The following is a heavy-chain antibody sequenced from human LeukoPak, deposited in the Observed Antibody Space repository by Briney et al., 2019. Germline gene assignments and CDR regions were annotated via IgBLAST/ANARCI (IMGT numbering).Heavy chain of an antibody. J-gene: IGHJ4*02. CDR3: AREHPSIVGATDYFDY. CDR1: GGSISSYY. V-gene: IGHV4-59*01. Sequence: PSETLSLTCTVSGGSISSYYWSWIRQPPGKALEWIGYIYYSGSTNYNPSLKSRVTISVDTSKNQFSLKLSSVTAADTAVYYCAREHPSIVGATDYFDYWGQGTLVTVSS. CDR2: IYYSGST. D-gene: IGHD1-26*01.